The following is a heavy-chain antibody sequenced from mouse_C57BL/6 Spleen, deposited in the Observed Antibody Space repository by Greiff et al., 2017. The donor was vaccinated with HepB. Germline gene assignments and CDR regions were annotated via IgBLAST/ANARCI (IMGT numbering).Heavy chain of an antibody. CDR1: GYTFTSYW. D-gene: IGHD1-1*01. CDR3: ALLMTTLVATGMNY. V-gene: IGHV1-64*01. Sequence: QVQLQQPGAELVKPGASVKLSCKASGYTFTSYWMHWVKQRPGQGLEWIGMIHPNSGSTNYNEKFKSKATLTVDKSSSTAYMQLRSLTSEDSEVYYWALLMTTLVATGMNYWGQGTTLTVSS. CDR2: IHPNSGST. J-gene: IGHJ2*01.